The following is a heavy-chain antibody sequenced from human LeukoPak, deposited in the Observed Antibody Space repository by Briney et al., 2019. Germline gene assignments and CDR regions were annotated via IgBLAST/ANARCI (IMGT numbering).Heavy chain of an antibody. J-gene: IGHJ4*02. D-gene: IGHD2/OR15-2a*01. V-gene: IGHV3-30-3*01. Sequence: GSLRLSCAASGFTFSSYAMHWVRQAPGKGLEWVAVISYDGSNKYYADSVKGRFTISRDNSKNTLYLQMNSLRTEDTAVYYCATGSQVLDIDFWGQGTLVTVSS. CDR3: ATGSQVLDIDF. CDR2: ISYDGSNK. CDR1: GFTFSSYA.